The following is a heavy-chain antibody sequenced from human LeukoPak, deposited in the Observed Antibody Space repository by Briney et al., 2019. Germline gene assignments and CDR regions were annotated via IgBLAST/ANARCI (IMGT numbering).Heavy chain of an antibody. CDR1: GFTVSSNY. CDR2: IYSGGTT. J-gene: IGHJ3*02. CDR3: ARGQSGDPAFDI. D-gene: IGHD4-17*01. V-gene: IGHV3-53*01. Sequence: PGGSLRLSCAASGFTVSSNYMTWVHQAPGKGLEWVSVIYSGGTTYYADSVEGRFTISRDNSRDTVYLQMHSLRVEDTAVYYCARGQSGDPAFDIWGQGTLVTVSS.